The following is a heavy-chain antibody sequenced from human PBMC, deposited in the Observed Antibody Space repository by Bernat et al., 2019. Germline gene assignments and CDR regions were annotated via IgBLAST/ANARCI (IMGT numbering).Heavy chain of an antibody. V-gene: IGHV1-18*01. CDR1: GYTFTSYG. D-gene: IGHD3-22*01. Sequence: QVQLVQSGAEVKKPGASVKVSCKASGYTFTSYGISWVRQAPGQGLEWMGWISAYNGNTNYAQKLQGRVTMTTDTSTSTAYMELRSLGSDDTAVYYGARVHYYDSSGYSDDYWGQGTLVTVSS. J-gene: IGHJ4*02. CDR3: ARVHYYDSSGYSDDY. CDR2: ISAYNGNT.